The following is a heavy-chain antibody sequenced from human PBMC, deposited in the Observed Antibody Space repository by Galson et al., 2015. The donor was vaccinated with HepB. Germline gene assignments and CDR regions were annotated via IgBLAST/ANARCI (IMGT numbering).Heavy chain of an antibody. CDR3: ARARVGELHYYYSMDV. D-gene: IGHD1-26*01. J-gene: IGHJ6*02. V-gene: IGHV1-18*04. Sequence: SVKVSCKASGYTFTSYGISWVRQAPGQGLEWMGWISAYNGNTNYAQKLQGRVTMTTDTSTSTAYMELRSLRSDDTAVYYCARARVGELHYYYSMDVWGQGTTVTVSS. CDR1: GYTFTSYG. CDR2: ISAYNGNT.